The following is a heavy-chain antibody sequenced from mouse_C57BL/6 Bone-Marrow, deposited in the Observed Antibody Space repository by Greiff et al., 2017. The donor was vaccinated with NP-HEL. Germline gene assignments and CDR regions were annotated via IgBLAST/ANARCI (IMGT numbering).Heavy chain of an antibody. CDR3: ARIYYDYDYAMDY. J-gene: IGHJ4*01. V-gene: IGHV5-4*01. CDR1: GFTFSSYA. Sequence: EVQLVESGGGLVKPGGSLKLSCAASGFTFSSYAMSWVRQTPEKRLEWVATISDGGSYTYYPDNVKGRFTISRDNAKNNLYLQMSHLKSEDTAMYYCARIYYDYDYAMDYWGQGTSVTASS. CDR2: ISDGGSYT. D-gene: IGHD2-4*01.